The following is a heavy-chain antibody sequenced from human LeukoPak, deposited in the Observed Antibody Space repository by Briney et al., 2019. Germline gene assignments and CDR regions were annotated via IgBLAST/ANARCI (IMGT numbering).Heavy chain of an antibody. V-gene: IGHV1-69*13. D-gene: IGHD1-1*01. CDR3: ARERGRNEDYFDY. CDR1: GGTFSSHT. J-gene: IGHJ4*02. Sequence: SVKVSCKASGGTFSSHTVAWVRQLPGQGLEWMGGIVPIFGTATYAQKFQGRVTITADESTSTVYMEVSSLRSEDSAAYYCARERGRNEDYFDYWGQGTLVTVSS. CDR2: IVPIFGTA.